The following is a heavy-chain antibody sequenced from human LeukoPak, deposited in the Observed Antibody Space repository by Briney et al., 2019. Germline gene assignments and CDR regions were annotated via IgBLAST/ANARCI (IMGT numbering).Heavy chain of an antibody. J-gene: IGHJ4*02. D-gene: IGHD5-24*01. CDR1: GYTFTSYG. CDR3: ARHVRGTRRDGYSMDY. Sequence: ASVKVSCKASGYTFTSYGISWVRQSPGQGLEWMGWISAYNGNTNYAQRLQGRVTMTTDTSTSTAYMELRSLRSDDTAVYYCARHVRGTRRDGYSMDYWGQGTLVTVSS. V-gene: IGHV1-18*01. CDR2: ISAYNGNT.